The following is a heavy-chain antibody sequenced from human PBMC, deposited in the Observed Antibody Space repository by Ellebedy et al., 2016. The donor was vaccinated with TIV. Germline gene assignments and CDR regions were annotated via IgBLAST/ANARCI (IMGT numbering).Heavy chain of an antibody. CDR3: ARGLHQSPGWFDP. CDR1: GYTFTSYG. V-gene: IGHV1-18*04. D-gene: IGHD3/OR15-3a*01. J-gene: IGHJ5*02. CDR2: ISANNGNT. Sequence: ASVKVSXXASGYTFTSYGISWVRQAPGQGPEWMGWISANNGNTNYVQKLQGRVTMTTDTSTSTAYMELRSLRSDDTAVYYCARGLHQSPGWFDPWGQGTLVTVSS.